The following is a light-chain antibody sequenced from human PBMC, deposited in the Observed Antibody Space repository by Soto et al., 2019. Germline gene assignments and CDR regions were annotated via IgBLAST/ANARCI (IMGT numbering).Light chain of an antibody. CDR1: SSDVGGYNY. Sequence: QSALTQPASVSGSPGQSITISCTGTSSDVGGYNYVSWYQQHPGKAPKFMIYDVSNRPSGVSNRFSGSKSGNTASLTISGLQAEDEADYYCSSYTTYNTRQIVFGTVTEVTVL. V-gene: IGLV2-14*01. CDR3: SSYTTYNTRQIV. J-gene: IGLJ1*01. CDR2: DVS.